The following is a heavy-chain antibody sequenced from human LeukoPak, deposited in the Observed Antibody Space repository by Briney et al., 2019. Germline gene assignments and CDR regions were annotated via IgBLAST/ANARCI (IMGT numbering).Heavy chain of an antibody. D-gene: IGHD2-15*01. J-gene: IGHJ4*02. CDR2: ISRDSGII. CDR1: GFTFSNAW. Sequence: PGGSLRLSCAASGFTFSNAWMSWVRQAPGKGLEWISYISRDSGIIYYADSVRGRFTASRDNAKNSLYLQMHSLRAEDTAVYYCVRDNPKCCGVVPANIDDFWGQGTLVTVSS. V-gene: IGHV3-48*01. CDR3: VRDNPKCCGVVPANIDDF.